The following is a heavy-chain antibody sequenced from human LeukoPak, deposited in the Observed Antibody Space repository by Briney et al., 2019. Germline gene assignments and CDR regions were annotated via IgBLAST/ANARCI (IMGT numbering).Heavy chain of an antibody. J-gene: IGHJ3*02. CDR1: GFTFSDYY. Sequence: GGSLRLSCAASGFTFSDYYMFWIRQAPGKGLEWLSYISSGSGNTNYADSVKGRFTTSRDNAKHSLYLQMNSLRAEDTAVYYCARGVGTIKNIAFDIWGQGTMVTVSS. CDR2: ISSGSGNT. CDR3: ARGVGTIKNIAFDI. D-gene: IGHD1-26*01. V-gene: IGHV3-11*06.